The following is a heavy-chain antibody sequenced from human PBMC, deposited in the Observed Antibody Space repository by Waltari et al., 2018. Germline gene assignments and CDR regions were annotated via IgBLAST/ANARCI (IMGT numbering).Heavy chain of an antibody. D-gene: IGHD6-19*01. J-gene: IGHJ2*01. CDR2: ISSNGGST. CDR1: GFTFSSYA. CDR3: ARDPGYSSGWGRPYWYFDL. Sequence: EVQLVESGGGLVQPGGSLRLSCAASGFTFSSYAMHWVRPAPGKGLEYVSAISSNGGSTYYADSVKGRFTISRDNSKNTLYLQMGSLRAEDMAVYYCARDPGYSSGWGRPYWYFDLWGRGTLVTVSS. V-gene: IGHV3-64*07.